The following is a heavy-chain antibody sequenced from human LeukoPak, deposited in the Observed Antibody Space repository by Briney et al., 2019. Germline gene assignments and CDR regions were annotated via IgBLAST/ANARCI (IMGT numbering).Heavy chain of an antibody. CDR2: VNPNSATT. Sequence: ASVKVSCKASGYSFNNYDINWVRPATGHGLEWMGWVNPNSATTTYAQQFQGRVTMTIDASRNTAYMELSSLISEDTAVYYCARGAQYYYGSATYMYCFDYWGQGNLVTVSS. D-gene: IGHD3-10*01. CDR1: GYSFNNYD. CDR3: ARGAQYYYGSATYMYCFDY. J-gene: IGHJ4*02. V-gene: IGHV1-8*01.